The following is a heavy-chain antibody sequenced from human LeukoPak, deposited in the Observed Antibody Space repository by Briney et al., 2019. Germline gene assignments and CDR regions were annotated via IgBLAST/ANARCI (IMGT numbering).Heavy chain of an antibody. J-gene: IGHJ5*02. CDR1: GYSISSGYY. V-gene: IGHV4-38-2*02. CDR3: ARDPRTNGVSGWFDP. D-gene: IGHD2-8*01. Sequence: SETLSLTCAVSGYSISSGYYCGWIRQPPGKGLEWIGSIYHSGSTYYNPSLKSRVTISVDTSKNQFSLKLSSVTAADTAVYYCARDPRTNGVSGWFDPWGQGTLVTVSS. CDR2: IYHSGST.